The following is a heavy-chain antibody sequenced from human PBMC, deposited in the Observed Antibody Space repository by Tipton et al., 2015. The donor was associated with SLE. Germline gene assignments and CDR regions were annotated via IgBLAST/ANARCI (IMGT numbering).Heavy chain of an antibody. D-gene: IGHD3-22*01. CDR1: GGSISSYY. J-gene: IGHJ3*02. Sequence: TLSLTCTVSGGSISSYYWGWIRQPPGKGLEWLGTIYHSGTTYYYNPSLKSRVTILVDTSRNQFSLRLSSVTAADTAVYYCARDDDSSAYDGRGDAFDIWGQGTMVTVSS. CDR3: ARDDDSSAYDGRGDAFDI. CDR2: IYHSGTTY. V-gene: IGHV4-59*12.